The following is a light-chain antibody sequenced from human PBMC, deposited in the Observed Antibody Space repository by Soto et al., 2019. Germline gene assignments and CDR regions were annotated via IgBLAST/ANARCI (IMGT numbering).Light chain of an antibody. Sequence: EIVLKHSPGTLSLYPGERATLSCRASQSVSSSYLAWYQQKPGQAPRLLIYGASNRATGIPDRFSGSGSGTDFTLTISRLEPEDFAVYYCQQYGSSGTFGQGTRWIS. J-gene: IGKJ1*01. CDR3: QQYGSSGT. V-gene: IGKV3-20*01. CDR1: QSVSSSY. CDR2: GAS.